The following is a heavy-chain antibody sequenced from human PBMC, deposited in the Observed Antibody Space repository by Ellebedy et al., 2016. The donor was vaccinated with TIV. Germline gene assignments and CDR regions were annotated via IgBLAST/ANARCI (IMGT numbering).Heavy chain of an antibody. V-gene: IGHV3-64D*06. Sequence: GGSLRLXXSASGFTFSTYTMHWVRQAPGKGLEYVSAITTKGGTTYYADSVKGRFTISRDNSKNTLYLQMSSLTVEDTAVYYCVSDYGGNKEYFQHWGQGTLVTVSS. CDR2: ITTKGGTT. CDR3: VSDYGGNKEYFQH. D-gene: IGHD4-23*01. CDR1: GFTFSTYT. J-gene: IGHJ1*01.